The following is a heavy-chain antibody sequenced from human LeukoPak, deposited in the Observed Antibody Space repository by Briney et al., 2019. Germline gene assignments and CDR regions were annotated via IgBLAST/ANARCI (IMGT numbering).Heavy chain of an antibody. V-gene: IGHV3-21*01. Sequence: GGSLRLSCATSGYPFSNNGMNWVRQAPGKGLEWVSSITPSGSYIYYATSVKGRFTISRDNAKNSLYLQMNSLRAEDTAVYYCARDFSSGSIWGQGTMVTVSS. CDR3: ARDFSSGSI. CDR1: GYPFSNNG. J-gene: IGHJ3*02. D-gene: IGHD6-25*01. CDR2: ITPSGSYI.